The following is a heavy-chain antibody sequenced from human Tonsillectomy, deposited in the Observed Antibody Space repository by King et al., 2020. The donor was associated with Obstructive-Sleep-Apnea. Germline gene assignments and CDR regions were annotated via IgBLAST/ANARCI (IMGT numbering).Heavy chain of an antibody. Sequence: QLVQSGAEVKKPGESLKISCQISGYSFTDYWIGWVRQMPGKGLEWMGIIYPGDSDTRYSPSFQGQVTISADPPISPAYLQWSRLKASDTAMYYCARRERAVAGHFDYWGQGTLVTVSS. CDR3: ARRERAVAGHFDY. D-gene: IGHD6-19*01. J-gene: IGHJ4*02. CDR1: GYSFTDYW. CDR2: IYPGDSDT. V-gene: IGHV5-51*01.